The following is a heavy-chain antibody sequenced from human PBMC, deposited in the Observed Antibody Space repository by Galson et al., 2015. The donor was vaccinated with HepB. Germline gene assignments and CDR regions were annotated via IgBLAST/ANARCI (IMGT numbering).Heavy chain of an antibody. CDR2: INPNSGGT. CDR1: GYTFTGYY. V-gene: IGHV1-2*06. J-gene: IGHJ6*03. Sequence: SVKVSCKASGYTFTGYYMHWVRQAPGQGLEWMGRINPNSGGTNYAQEFQGRVTMTRDTSISTAYMELSRLRSDDTAVYYCARDGLRWRPYYYYYYMDVWGKGTTVTVSS. CDR3: ARDGLRWRPYYYYYYMDV. D-gene: IGHD4-23*01.